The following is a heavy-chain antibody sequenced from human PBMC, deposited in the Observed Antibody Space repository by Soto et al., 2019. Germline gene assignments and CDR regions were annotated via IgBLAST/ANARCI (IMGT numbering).Heavy chain of an antibody. J-gene: IGHJ4*02. D-gene: IGHD4-4*01. Sequence: GASVKVSCKASGYTFTGYYIHWVRQAPGQGYEWMGIINPSGGSTTYAQKFQGRVTMTRDTSTTTVYMELSSLKSEDTAVYYCARYDYNGYYFDYWGQGTLVTVSS. V-gene: IGHV1-46*01. CDR2: INPSGGST. CDR3: ARYDYNGYYFDY. CDR1: GYTFTGYY.